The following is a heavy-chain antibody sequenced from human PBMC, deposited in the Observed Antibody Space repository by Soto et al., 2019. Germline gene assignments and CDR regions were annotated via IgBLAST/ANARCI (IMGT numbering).Heavy chain of an antibody. Sequence: EVQLLESGGGLVQPGGSLRLTCVGSGFTFRNQDMRWVRQAPGKGLEWVSGISGRGGVTYYADSVKGRFTISRDNSKNPLYLHMNNRRANDMAVYYCAKDRKFRSYYESAGHYNDWGQGTLVTVSS. V-gene: IGHV3-23*01. CDR3: AKDRKFRSYYESAGHYND. D-gene: IGHD3-22*01. CDR2: ISGRGGVT. J-gene: IGHJ4*02. CDR1: GFTFRNQD.